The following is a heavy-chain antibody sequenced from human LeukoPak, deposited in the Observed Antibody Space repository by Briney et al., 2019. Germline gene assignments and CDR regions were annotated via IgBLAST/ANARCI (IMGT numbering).Heavy chain of an antibody. CDR1: GGSISSSSYY. CDR2: IYYSGNT. Sequence: PSETLSLTCTVSGGSISSSSYYWGWIRQPPGKGLEWIGSIYYSGNTYYNPSLKSRVTISVDTSKNQFSLKLSSVTAADTAVYYCMRHGGIGVVIIRGWFDPWGQGTLVTVSS. D-gene: IGHD3-3*01. J-gene: IGHJ5*02. CDR3: MRHGGIGVVIIRGWFDP. V-gene: IGHV4-39*01.